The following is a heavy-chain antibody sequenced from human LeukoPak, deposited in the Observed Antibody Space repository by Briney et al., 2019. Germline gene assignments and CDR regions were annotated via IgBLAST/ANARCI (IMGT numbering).Heavy chain of an antibody. Sequence: PGGSLRLSCAASGFTFSSYSMNWVRQAPGKGREWGSSISSSSSYIYYADSVKGRFTTSRDNAKNSLYLQMNSLRAEDTAVYYCASGCSGGSCPDGAFDIWGQGTMVTVSS. CDR2: ISSSSSYI. J-gene: IGHJ3*02. V-gene: IGHV3-21*01. CDR3: ASGCSGGSCPDGAFDI. D-gene: IGHD2-15*01. CDR1: GFTFSSYS.